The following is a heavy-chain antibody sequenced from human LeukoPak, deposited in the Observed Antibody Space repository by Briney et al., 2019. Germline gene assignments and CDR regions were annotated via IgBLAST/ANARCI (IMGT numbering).Heavy chain of an antibody. CDR3: ASSGDVLLWFGELGYYYGMDV. Sequence: EASVKVSCKASGYTFTSYYMHWVRQAPRQGLEWMGIINPSGGSTSYAQKFQGRVTMTRDTSTSAVYMELSSLRSEDTAVYYCASSGDVLLWFGELGYYYGMDVWGQGTTVTVSS. V-gene: IGHV1-46*01. CDR2: INPSGGST. J-gene: IGHJ6*02. D-gene: IGHD3-10*01. CDR1: GYTFTSYY.